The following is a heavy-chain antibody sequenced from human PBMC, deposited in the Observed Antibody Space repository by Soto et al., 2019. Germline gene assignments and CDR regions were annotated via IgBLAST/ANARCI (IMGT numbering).Heavy chain of an antibody. V-gene: IGHV1-3*05. CDR1: GYTFTSYA. D-gene: IGHD1-20*01. J-gene: IGHJ4*02. CDR3: ARGITLPTPLDY. CDR2: INAGNGNT. Sequence: QVQLVQSGAEEKKPGASVKVSCKASGYTFTSYAMHWVRQAPGQRLEWMGWINAGNGNTKYSQKFQGRVTITRDTSASTAYMELGSLRSEDTAVYYCARGITLPTPLDYGVQGTLVTVSA.